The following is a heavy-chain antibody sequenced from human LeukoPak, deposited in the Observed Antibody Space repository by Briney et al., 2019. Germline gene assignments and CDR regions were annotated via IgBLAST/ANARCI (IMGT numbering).Heavy chain of an antibody. CDR1: GYSISSGYY. J-gene: IGHJ4*02. V-gene: IGHV4-38-2*01. CDR3: ASAQHISGWSISDY. CDR2: IYHSGST. D-gene: IGHD6-19*01. Sequence: SETLSLTCAVSGYSISSGYYWGWIRQPPGKGLEWIGSIYHSGSTYYNPSLKSRVTISVDTSKTQFSLKLSSVTAADTAVYYCASAQHISGWSISDYWGQGTLVTVSS.